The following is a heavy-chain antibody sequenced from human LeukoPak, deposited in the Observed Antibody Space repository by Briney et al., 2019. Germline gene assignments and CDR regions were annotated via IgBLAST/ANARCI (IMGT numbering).Heavy chain of an antibody. CDR3: ARDTALVTGDY. D-gene: IGHD5-18*01. CDR2: IYYSGST. CDR1: GGSISSGGYY. V-gene: IGHV4-31*03. J-gene: IGHJ4*02. Sequence: SETLSLTCTVSGGSISSGGYYWSWIRQHPGKGLEWIGYIYYSGSTYYSPSLKSRVTISVGTSKNQFSLKLSSVTAVDTAVYYCARDTALVTGDYWGQGTLVTVSS.